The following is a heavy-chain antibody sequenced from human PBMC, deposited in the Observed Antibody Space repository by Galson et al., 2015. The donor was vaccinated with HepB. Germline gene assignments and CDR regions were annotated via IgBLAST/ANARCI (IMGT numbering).Heavy chain of an antibody. V-gene: IGHV3-30-3*01. J-gene: IGHJ6*02. D-gene: IGHD1-26*01. CDR1: GFTFSIYA. CDR2: IPYDGSSQ. CDR3: AKDGILGTNTRSKGMDV. Sequence: SLRLSCAASGFTFSIYAMHWVRQAPGKGLEWVARIPYDGSSQYYADSVRGRFTISRDNSKNTLYLQMDSLRPDDTAVYYCAKDGILGTNTRSKGMDVWGQGTTVTGSS.